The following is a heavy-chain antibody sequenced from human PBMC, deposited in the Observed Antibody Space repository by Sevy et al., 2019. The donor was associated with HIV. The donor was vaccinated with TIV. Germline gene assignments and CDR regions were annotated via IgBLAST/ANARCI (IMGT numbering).Heavy chain of an antibody. J-gene: IGHJ4*02. Sequence: GGSLRLSCAASGFTFTPYAIHWVRQAPGKGLEWVALISYSGTNKYYADSVKGRFTISRDDSKNTAYLQMNNLRTDDTAVYYCARVAVEYCTDDCYHRFDYWGQGTQVTVSS. V-gene: IGHV3-30-3*01. CDR2: ISYSGTNK. CDR3: ARVAVEYCTDDCYHRFDY. CDR1: GFTFTPYA. D-gene: IGHD2-21*02.